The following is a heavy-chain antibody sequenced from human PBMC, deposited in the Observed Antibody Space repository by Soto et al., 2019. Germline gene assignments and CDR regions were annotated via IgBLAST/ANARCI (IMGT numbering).Heavy chain of an antibody. Sequence: ASVKVSCKASGYTVTSYGISWVRQAAGQGLEWMGWIGVDNANTNYAQKLQGRVTMTTDTSTSTAYMELRSLRSDDTAVYYCARVRYRRSTLCYVDLKAVRGQSTTDSGSS. CDR3: ARVRYRRSTLCYVDLKAV. V-gene: IGHV1-18*01. CDR1: GYTVTSYG. J-gene: IGHJ6*02. CDR2: IGVDNANT. D-gene: IGHD2-2*01.